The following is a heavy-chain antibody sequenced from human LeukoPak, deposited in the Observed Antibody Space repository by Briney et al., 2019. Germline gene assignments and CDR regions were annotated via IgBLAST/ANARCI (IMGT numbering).Heavy chain of an antibody. D-gene: IGHD6-13*01. CDR3: AKDVGSSWPRFYYYYGMDV. CDR2: ISGSGGST. J-gene: IGHJ6*02. CDR1: GFTFSSYA. Sequence: PGGSLRLSCAASGFTFSSYAMSWVRQAPGKGLEWVSAISGSGGSTYYADSVKGRFTISRDNSENTLYLQMNSLRAEDTAVYYCAKDVGSSWPRFYYYYGMDVWGQGTTVTVSS. V-gene: IGHV3-23*01.